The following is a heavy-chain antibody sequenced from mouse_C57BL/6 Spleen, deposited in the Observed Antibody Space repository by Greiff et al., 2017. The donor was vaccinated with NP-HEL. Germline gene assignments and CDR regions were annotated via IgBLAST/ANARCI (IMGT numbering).Heavy chain of an antibody. CDR1: GYTFTSYW. J-gene: IGHJ2*01. CDR2: IHPNSGST. D-gene: IGHD1-1*01. CDR3: ARYYYGSSYEDYFDY. V-gene: IGHV1-64*01. Sequence: VKLQQPGAELVKPGASVKLSCKASGYTFTSYWMHWVKQRPGQGLEWIGMIHPNSGSTNYNEKFKSKATLTVDKSSSTAYMQLSSLTSEDSAVYYCARYYYGSSYEDYFDYWGQGTTLTVSS.